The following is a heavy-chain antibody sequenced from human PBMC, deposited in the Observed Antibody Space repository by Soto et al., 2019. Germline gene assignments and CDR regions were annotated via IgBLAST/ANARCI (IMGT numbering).Heavy chain of an antibody. CDR2: MYYSGST. J-gene: IGHJ4*02. CDR3: ARGYRQSGYSSSLVFDY. Sequence: QVQLRESGPGLVKPSQTLSLTCTVSGGSINSGGYYWNWIRQHPGKGLEWIGYMYYSGSTYYNPFLRSRVIISADTTENHFSLKLSSVTAADTAVYFCARGYRQSGYSSSLVFDYWCQGTLVNVSS. V-gene: IGHV4-31*03. CDR1: GGSINSGGYY. D-gene: IGHD6-13*01.